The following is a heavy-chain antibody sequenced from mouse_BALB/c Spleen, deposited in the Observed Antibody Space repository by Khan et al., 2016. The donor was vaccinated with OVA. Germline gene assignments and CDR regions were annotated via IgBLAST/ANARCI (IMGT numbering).Heavy chain of an antibody. V-gene: IGHV3-2*02. Sequence: DVKLQESGPGLVKPSQSLSLTCTVTGYSITSDYAWNWIRQFPGNKLEWMGYISYSGSTNYNPSLKSRISITRDTSKNQFFLQLNSVTTGDTATYYCARRAYYANWYFDVWGAGTTVTVSS. D-gene: IGHD1-1*02. CDR2: ISYSGST. CDR1: GYSITSDYA. J-gene: IGHJ1*01. CDR3: ARRAYYANWYFDV.